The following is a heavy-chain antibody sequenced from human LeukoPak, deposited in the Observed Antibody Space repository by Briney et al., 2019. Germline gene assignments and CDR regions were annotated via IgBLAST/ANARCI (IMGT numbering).Heavy chain of an antibody. CDR2: ISYSGST. Sequence: PSETLSLTCTVSGGSISSYYWSWIRQPPGKGLDWTGYISYSGSTNYNPSLKSRVTISIDTSKNQFSLELSSVTAADTALYYCARSAYYYDVDIWGQGTMVTVSS. CDR1: GGSISSYY. CDR3: ARSAYYYDVDI. J-gene: IGHJ3*02. D-gene: IGHD3-22*01. V-gene: IGHV4-59*08.